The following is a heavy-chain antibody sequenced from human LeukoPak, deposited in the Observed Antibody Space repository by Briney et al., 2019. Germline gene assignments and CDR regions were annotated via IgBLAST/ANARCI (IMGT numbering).Heavy chain of an antibody. J-gene: IGHJ4*02. CDR1: GFTFSSYA. V-gene: IGHV3-30*01. CDR2: ISYDGSNK. Sequence: PGRSLRLSCAASGFTFSSYAMHWVRKAPGKGLEWVAVISYDGSNKYYADSVKGRFTISRDNSKNTLYLQMNSLRAEDTAVYYCARTFSYDSSGYSTYYFDYWGQGTLVTVSS. CDR3: ARTFSYDSSGYSTYYFDY. D-gene: IGHD3-22*01.